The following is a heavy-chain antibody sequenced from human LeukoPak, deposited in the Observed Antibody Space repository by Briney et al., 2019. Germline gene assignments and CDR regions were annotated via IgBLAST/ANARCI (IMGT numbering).Heavy chain of an antibody. CDR3: APGQVSNGWAPLDI. CDR2: ISGSGGLI. D-gene: IGHD6-19*01. CDR1: GFTFSNYA. V-gene: IGHV3-23*01. J-gene: IGHJ3*02. Sequence: GGSLRLSCAASGFTFSNYAMSWVRQAAGKGLEWVSDISGSGGLIYYADSVKGRFTISRDNSKNTLYLQMNSLRADDTACYYCAPGQVSNGWAPLDIWGQGTMVTVSS.